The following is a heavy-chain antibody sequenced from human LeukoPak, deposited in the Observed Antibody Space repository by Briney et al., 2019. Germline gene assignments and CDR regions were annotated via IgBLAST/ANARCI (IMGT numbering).Heavy chain of an antibody. D-gene: IGHD2-2*01. CDR1: GFTFSSYA. J-gene: IGHJ5*02. CDR2: ISGSGGST. Sequence: GGSLRLSCAASGFTFSSYAMSRVRQAPGKGLEWVSAISGSGGSTYYADSVKGRFTISRDNSKNTLYLQMNSLRAEDTAVYYCAKDLYCSSTSCVNWFDPWGQGTLVTVSS. V-gene: IGHV3-23*01. CDR3: AKDLYCSSTSCVNWFDP.